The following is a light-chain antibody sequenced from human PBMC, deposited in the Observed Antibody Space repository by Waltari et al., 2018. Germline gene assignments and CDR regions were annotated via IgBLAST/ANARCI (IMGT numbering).Light chain of an antibody. CDR3: SLYTSSSTYV. Sequence: QSALTQPPSVSGSPGQSVTISCTGTSSDVGSYNRVSWYQQPPGPAPKLMIYEVSNRPAGVPVRFSGSKSGNTASLTISGLQAEDEADYYCSLYTSSSTYVFGTGTKVTVL. J-gene: IGLJ1*01. CDR1: SSDVGSYNR. V-gene: IGLV2-18*01. CDR2: EVS.